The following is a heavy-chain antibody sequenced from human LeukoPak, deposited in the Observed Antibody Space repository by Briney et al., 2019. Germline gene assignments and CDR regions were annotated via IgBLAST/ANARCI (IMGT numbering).Heavy chain of an antibody. V-gene: IGHV3-21*01. Sequence: PGGALRLSCAASGFTFSTYSMNWVRQAPGKGLEWVSSITSSRIYMYYADSVKGRFTISRDNAKNSLYLQMNSLRAEDTAVYYCARDGSRGNLVTAPDFWGQGTLVTVSS. CDR3: ARDGSRGNLVTAPDF. D-gene: IGHD2-21*02. CDR2: ITSSRIYM. J-gene: IGHJ4*02. CDR1: GFTFSTYS.